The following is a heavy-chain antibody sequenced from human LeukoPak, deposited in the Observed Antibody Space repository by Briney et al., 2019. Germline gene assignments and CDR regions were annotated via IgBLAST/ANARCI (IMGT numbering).Heavy chain of an antibody. CDR3: AKDWDAPGWFDP. CDR2: ISYDGSNK. V-gene: IGHV3-30*18. J-gene: IGHJ5*02. Sequence: GGSLRLSCAASGFTFSSYGMHWVRQAPGKGLEWVAVISYDGSNKYYADSVKGRFTISRDNSKNTLYLQMNSLRAEDTAVYYCAKDWDAPGWFDPWGQGTLVTVSS. D-gene: IGHD1-26*01. CDR1: GFTFSSYG.